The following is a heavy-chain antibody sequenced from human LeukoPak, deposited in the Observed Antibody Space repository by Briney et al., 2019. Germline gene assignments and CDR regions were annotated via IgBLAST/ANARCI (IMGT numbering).Heavy chain of an antibody. CDR1: GFTFSSYA. CDR3: ARGERGYYYYYYYMDV. V-gene: IGHV3-23*01. D-gene: IGHD1-1*01. CDR2: INGNGDST. J-gene: IGHJ6*03. Sequence: PGGSLRLSCAASGFTFSSYAMSWVRQAPGKGLEWVSGINGNGDSTYYADSVKGRFTISRDNSKNTLYLQMNSLRAEDTAVYYCARGERGYYYYYYYMDVWGKGTTVTISS.